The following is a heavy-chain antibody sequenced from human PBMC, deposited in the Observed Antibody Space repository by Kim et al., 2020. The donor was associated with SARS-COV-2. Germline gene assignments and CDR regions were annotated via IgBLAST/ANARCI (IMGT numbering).Heavy chain of an antibody. Sequence: SETLSLTCTVSGGSISSYYWSWIRQPPGKGLEWIGYIYYSGSTNYNPSLKSRATISVDTSKNQFSLKLSSVTAADTAVYYCGRGYYDYGMDVRGEGATVTVS. CDR3: GRGYYDYGMDV. CDR1: GGSISSYY. V-gene: IGHV4-59*01. J-gene: IGHJ6*02. CDR2: IYYSGST.